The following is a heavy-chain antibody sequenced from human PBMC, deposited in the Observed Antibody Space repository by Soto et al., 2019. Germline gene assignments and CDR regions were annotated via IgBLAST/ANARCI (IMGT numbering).Heavy chain of an antibody. CDR3: ARDPYDFWSGNYYYYGMDV. Sequence: QVQLVQSGAEVKKPGSSVKVSCKASGGTFSSYAISWVRQAPGQGLEWIGGIIPIFGTANYAQKFQGRVTITADESTSTAYMELSSLRSEDTAVYYCARDPYDFWSGNYYYYGMDVWGQGTTVTVSS. CDR1: GGTFSSYA. D-gene: IGHD3-3*01. V-gene: IGHV1-69*12. J-gene: IGHJ6*02. CDR2: IIPIFGTA.